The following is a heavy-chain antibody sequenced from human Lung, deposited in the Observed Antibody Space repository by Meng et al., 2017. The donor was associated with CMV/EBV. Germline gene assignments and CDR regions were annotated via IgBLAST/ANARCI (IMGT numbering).Heavy chain of an antibody. D-gene: IGHD3-10*01. J-gene: IGHJ5*01. CDR1: GYTFSIYY. CDR3: ARGGVTSVRGLDS. V-gene: IGHV1-46*01. CDR2: IKPSDGSP. Sequence: ASVKVSXKASGYTFSIYYIHWVRQAPGQGLEWMGTIKPSDGSPIQIQRFQGRLTMTRDTSTSTVHMELSSLRSEDTAVYYCARGGVTSVRGLDSWGQGTLVTVSS.